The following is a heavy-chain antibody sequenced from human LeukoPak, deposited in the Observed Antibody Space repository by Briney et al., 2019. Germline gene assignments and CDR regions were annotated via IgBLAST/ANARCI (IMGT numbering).Heavy chain of an antibody. CDR1: GFTFSSYA. J-gene: IGHJ6*04. Sequence: GGSLRLSCAASGFTFSSYAMSWVRQAPGKGLEWVSASNSGSTIYYADSVKGRFTISRDNAKNSLYLQMNSLRAEDTAVYYCAELGITMIGGVWGKGTTVTISS. V-gene: IGHV3-69-1*01. CDR3: AELGITMIGGV. D-gene: IGHD3-10*02. CDR2: SNSGSTI.